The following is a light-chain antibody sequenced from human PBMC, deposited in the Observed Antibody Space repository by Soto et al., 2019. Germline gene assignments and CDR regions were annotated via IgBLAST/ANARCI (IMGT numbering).Light chain of an antibody. J-gene: IGKJ4*01. Sequence: EIVLTQSPVTLSLSRGERATLSCRASQSVSSSLAWYQQKPGQAPRLLIYDASNRATGIPARFSGSGSETDFNLTVSSLEPEDFAVYYCQQRSNWPLSFGGGTKVEIK. CDR2: DAS. V-gene: IGKV3-11*01. CDR3: QQRSNWPLS. CDR1: QSVSSS.